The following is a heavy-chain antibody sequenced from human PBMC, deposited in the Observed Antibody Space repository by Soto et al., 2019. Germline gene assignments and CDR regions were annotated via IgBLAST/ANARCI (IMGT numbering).Heavy chain of an antibody. CDR1: GFTFSSYG. D-gene: IGHD6-6*01. CDR2: ISYDGSNK. V-gene: IGHV3-30*18. CDR3: AKEGGSSSSSLDY. Sequence: PGGSLRLSCAASGFTFSSYGMHWVRQAPGKGLEWVAVISYDGSNKYYADSVKGRFTISRDNSKNTLYLQMNSLRAEDTAVYYCAKEGGSSSSSLDYWGQGTLVTVSS. J-gene: IGHJ4*02.